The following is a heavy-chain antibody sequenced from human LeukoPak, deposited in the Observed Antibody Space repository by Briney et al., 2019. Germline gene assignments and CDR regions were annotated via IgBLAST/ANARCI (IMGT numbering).Heavy chain of an antibody. V-gene: IGHV3-64*01. CDR2: ISSNGGST. D-gene: IGHD2-15*01. CDR1: GFTFSSYA. J-gene: IGHJ4*02. CDR3: ARAPSLGYCSGGSCYIDY. Sequence: GGSLRLSCAASGFTFSSYAMHWVRQAPGKGLEYVSAISSNGGSTYYANSVKGRFTISRDNSKNTLYLQMGSLRAEDMAVYYCARAPSLGYCSGGSCYIDYWGQGTLVTVSS.